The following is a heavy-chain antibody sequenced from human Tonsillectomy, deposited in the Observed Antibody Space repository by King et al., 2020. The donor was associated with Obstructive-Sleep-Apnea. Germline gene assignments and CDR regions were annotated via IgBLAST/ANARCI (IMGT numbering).Heavy chain of an antibody. V-gene: IGHV3-9*01. Sequence: VQLVESGGGLVQPGRSLRLSCAASGFTFDDYAMHWVRQAPGKGLEWVSGIRWNSGSIGYADSVKGRFTISRDNAKNSLYMQMNSLRAEDTALYYCAKSYYDILTGYPDYWGQGTLVTVSS. CDR2: IRWNSGSI. CDR3: AKSYYDILTGYPDY. CDR1: GFTFDDYA. J-gene: IGHJ4*02. D-gene: IGHD3-9*01.